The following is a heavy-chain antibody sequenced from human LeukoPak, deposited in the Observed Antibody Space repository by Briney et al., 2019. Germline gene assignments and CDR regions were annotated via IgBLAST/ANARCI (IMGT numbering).Heavy chain of an antibody. CDR1: GFTFSSYA. D-gene: IGHD5-12*01. CDR2: ISGSGGST. Sequence: GGSLRLSCAASGFTFSSYAMSWVRQAPGKGLEWVSAISGSGGSTYYADSVRGRFTISRDNSKNTLYLQMNSLRAEDTAVYYCAKKSGYDSYYFDYWGQGTLVTVSS. V-gene: IGHV3-23*01. J-gene: IGHJ4*02. CDR3: AKKSGYDSYYFDY.